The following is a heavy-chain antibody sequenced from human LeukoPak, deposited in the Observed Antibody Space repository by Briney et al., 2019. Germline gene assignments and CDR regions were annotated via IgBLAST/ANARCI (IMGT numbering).Heavy chain of an antibody. V-gene: IGHV3-74*01. CDR2: INSDGIST. D-gene: IGHD3-22*01. CDR3: ARDGNYYDSSSPADY. J-gene: IGHJ4*02. CDR1: RFTFSRYW. Sequence: PGGSLRLSCAASRFTFSRYWMHWVRQAPGKGLVWVSRINSDGISTSYADSVKGRFTISRDNAKNTLYLQMNSLRAEDTAVYYCARDGNYYDSSSPADYWGQGTVVRVFS.